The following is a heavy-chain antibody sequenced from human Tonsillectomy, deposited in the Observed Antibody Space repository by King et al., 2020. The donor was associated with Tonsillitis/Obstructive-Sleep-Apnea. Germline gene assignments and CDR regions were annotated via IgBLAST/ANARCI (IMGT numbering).Heavy chain of an antibody. V-gene: IGHV3-53*01. CDR2: IYSGGST. D-gene: IGHD2-2*01. Sequence: VQLVESGGGFIQPGGSLRLSCSASGFTVSNTYMNWVRQAPGKGLEWVSVIYSGGSTYYADSVTGRFTVSRDTSKNTVYLQMNSLRVEDTAVYFCARADVPAVIDYWGQGSLVTVSS. J-gene: IGHJ4*02. CDR3: ARADVPAVIDY. CDR1: GFTVSNTY.